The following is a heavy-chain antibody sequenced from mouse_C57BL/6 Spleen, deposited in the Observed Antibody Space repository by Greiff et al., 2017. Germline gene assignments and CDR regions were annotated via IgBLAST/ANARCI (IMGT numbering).Heavy chain of an antibody. Sequence: VQLQQSGPELVKPGASVKISCKASGYAFSSSWMNWVKQRPGKGLEWIGRIYPGDGDTNYNGKFKGKATLTADKSSSTAYMQLSSLTSEDSAVYVCARSGWDAWFAYWGQGTLVTVSA. CDR2: IYPGDGDT. J-gene: IGHJ3*01. V-gene: IGHV1-82*01. CDR3: ARSGWDAWFAY. CDR1: GYAFSSSW. D-gene: IGHD3-2*02.